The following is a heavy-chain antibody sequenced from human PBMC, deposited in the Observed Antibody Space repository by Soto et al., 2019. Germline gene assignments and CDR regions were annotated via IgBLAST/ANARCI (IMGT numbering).Heavy chain of an antibody. D-gene: IGHD4-17*01. CDR1: GFSLSTSGRG. V-gene: IGHV2-5*01. J-gene: IGHJ5*02. CDR2: IYWNDDE. CDR3: AHRGYGNYPRDNWFDP. Sequence: QITLKESGPTLVKPTQTLTLTCSFSGFSLSTSGRGVGWIRQPPGKAPEWLALIYWNDDERYSPSLKNRLTITKDTSKNQVVLTMTNMDPVDTATYYCAHRGYGNYPRDNWFDPWGQGILVTVSS.